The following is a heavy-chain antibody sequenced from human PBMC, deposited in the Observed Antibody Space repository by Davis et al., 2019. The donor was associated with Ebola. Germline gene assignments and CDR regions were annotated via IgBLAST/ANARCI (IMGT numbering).Heavy chain of an antibody. D-gene: IGHD7-27*01. Sequence: ASVKVSCKASGYTFTEYLMHWVRQAPGQGLEWMGLINPSIGNTSLAQKFQGRLTLTRDTSTNTVHMDLSSLKSDDTAIYYCASGEFVDFWGQGTLVTVSS. V-gene: IGHV1-46*01. CDR3: ASGEFVDF. J-gene: IGHJ4*02. CDR1: GYTFTEYL. CDR2: INPSIGNT.